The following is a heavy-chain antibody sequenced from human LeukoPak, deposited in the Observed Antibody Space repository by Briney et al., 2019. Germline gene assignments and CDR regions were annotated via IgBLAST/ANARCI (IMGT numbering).Heavy chain of an antibody. CDR3: ARVPYYYDTTGDPKDWYFDR. CDR2: ISSSSSYI. CDR1: GFTFSNYN. J-gene: IGHJ2*01. V-gene: IGHV3-21*01. D-gene: IGHD3-22*01. Sequence: KPGGSLRLSCAASGFTFSNYNLIWVRQAPGKGLEWVSSISSSSSYIYYADSVKGRFSISRDNAKNSLYLQMNSLRAEDTAVYYCARVPYYYDTTGDPKDWYFDRWGRGTLVTVSS.